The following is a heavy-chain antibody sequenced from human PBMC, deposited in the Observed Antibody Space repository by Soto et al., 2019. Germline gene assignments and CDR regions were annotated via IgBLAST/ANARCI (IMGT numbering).Heavy chain of an antibody. CDR2: ISGSASNI. Sequence: EVQLLESGGGLVQPGGSLRLSCAASGFTFSSYAMSWVRQAPGKGLEWVSAISGSASNIYYADSVKGRFTISRDNSKNIVYLQMNSLRAEDTALYYCAKDVMPSSSWSEFFQHWGQGTLVTVST. D-gene: IGHD6-13*01. CDR3: AKDVMPSSSWSEFFQH. CDR1: GFTFSSYA. V-gene: IGHV3-23*01. J-gene: IGHJ1*01.